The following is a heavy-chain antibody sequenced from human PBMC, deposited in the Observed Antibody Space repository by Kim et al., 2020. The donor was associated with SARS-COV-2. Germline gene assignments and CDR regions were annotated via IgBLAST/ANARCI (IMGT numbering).Heavy chain of an antibody. CDR3: AKPEYYYGSGSYSRDVVGFDY. J-gene: IGHJ4*02. CDR2: ISGSGGST. CDR1: GFTFSSYA. V-gene: IGHV3-23*01. D-gene: IGHD3-10*01. Sequence: GGSLRLSCAASGFTFSSYAMSWVRQAPGKGLEWVSAISGSGGSTYYADSVKGRFTISRDNSKNTLYLQMNSLRAEDTAVYYCAKPEYYYGSGSYSRDVVGFDYWGQGTLVTVSS.